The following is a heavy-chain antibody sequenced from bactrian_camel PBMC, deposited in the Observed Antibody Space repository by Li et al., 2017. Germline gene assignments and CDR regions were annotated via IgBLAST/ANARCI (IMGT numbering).Heavy chain of an antibody. Sequence: VQLVESGGGSVQAGGSLGLSCAASGDTIGRYCMGWFRQIPDREREGVAGVESDGSTSYADSVKGRFTISQDSAKHTVHLEMNDLKPEDTAMYYCAAASKEIATPPYFLRLGPTWSSGTHNFWGKGTQVTVS. J-gene: IGHJ4*01. V-gene: IGHV3S9*01. CDR1: GDTIGRYC. CDR3: AAASKEIATPPYFLRLGPTWSSGTHNF. D-gene: IGHD1*01. CDR2: VESDGST.